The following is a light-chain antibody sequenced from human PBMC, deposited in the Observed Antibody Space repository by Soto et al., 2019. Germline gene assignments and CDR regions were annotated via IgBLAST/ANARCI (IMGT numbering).Light chain of an antibody. Sequence: DIQMTQSPSFLSASVGDKVTITCRATESVSKWLAWYQEKPGNPPRPLIYDASTLESGVPSRFSGSGSGTEFTLTISSLQPEDVAAYYCQKYNSAPLTFGGGTKVEIK. J-gene: IGKJ4*01. V-gene: IGKV1-5*01. CDR2: DAS. CDR3: QKYNSAPLT. CDR1: ESVSKW.